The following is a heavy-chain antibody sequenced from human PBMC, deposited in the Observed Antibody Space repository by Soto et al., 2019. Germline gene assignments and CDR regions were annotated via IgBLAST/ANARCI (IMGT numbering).Heavy chain of an antibody. J-gene: IGHJ5*02. CDR1: GFSLSTSGVG. CDR3: AHTIAAAGTPHDTWFDP. D-gene: IGHD6-13*01. CDR2: IYWDDDK. V-gene: IGHV2-5*02. Sequence: QITLKESGPTLVKPTQTLTLTCTFSGFSLSTSGVGVGWIRQPPGKALEWLALIYWDDDKRYSPSLKSRLTITKDTSKNQVVHTMTNMDPVDTATYYCAHTIAAAGTPHDTWFDPWRQGTLVTVSS.